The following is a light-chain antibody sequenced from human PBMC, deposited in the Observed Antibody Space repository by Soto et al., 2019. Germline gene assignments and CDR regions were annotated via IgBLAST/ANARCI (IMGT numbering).Light chain of an antibody. J-gene: IGKJ1*01. CDR3: HEYDSFPRT. V-gene: IGKV3-20*01. CDR1: QSVSSSF. Sequence: DIVLTQSPGALSLSPGERATLSCRASQSVSSSFLAWYQQKPGQAPRLLIYGASSRATGIPARFSGSGSGTDFTLTTSRLEPEDLAVYYCHEYDSFPRTFGQGTKVEIK. CDR2: GAS.